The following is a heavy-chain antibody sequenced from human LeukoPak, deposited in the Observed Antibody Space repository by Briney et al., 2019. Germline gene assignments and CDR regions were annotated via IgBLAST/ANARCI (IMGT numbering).Heavy chain of an antibody. CDR2: ISGSSSDI. CDR3: ARRGYHNYSGFDY. V-gene: IGHV3-21*01. D-gene: IGHD1-26*01. Sequence: GGSLRLSCAGSAFTFSSYSMNWVRQAPGKGLEWVSSISGSSSDIYYADSVKGRFTISRDNAKNSLYLQMKSLRAEDTAVYYCARRGYHNYSGFDYWGQGTLVTVSS. J-gene: IGHJ4*02. CDR1: AFTFSSYS.